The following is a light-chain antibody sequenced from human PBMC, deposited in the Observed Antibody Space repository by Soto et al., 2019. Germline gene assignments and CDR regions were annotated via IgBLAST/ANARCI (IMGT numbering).Light chain of an antibody. CDR2: DVS. J-gene: IGLJ2*01. V-gene: IGLV2-14*01. CDR1: ITVVGSSNY. Sequence: QSVLTQPASVSGSPGQSITISCTGTITVVGSSNYVSWYKQHPGKAPKLMIYDVSNRPSGVSNRFSGSKSGNTASLTISGLQAEDEADYYCSSYTTTSTWVFGGGTKVTVL. CDR3: SSYTTTSTWV.